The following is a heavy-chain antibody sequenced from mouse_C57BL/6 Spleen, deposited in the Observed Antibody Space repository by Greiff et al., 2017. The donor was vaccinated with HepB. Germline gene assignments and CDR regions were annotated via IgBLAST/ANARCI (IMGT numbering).Heavy chain of an antibody. D-gene: IGHD1-1*01. CDR2: ISYDGSN. Sequence: EVQLQESGPGLVKPSQSLSLTCSVTGYSITSGYYWNWIRQFPGNKLEWMGYISYDGSNNYNPSLKNRISITRDTSKNQFFLKLNSVTTEDTATYYCARGYGIIYAMDYWGQGTSVTVSS. CDR1: GYSITSGYY. J-gene: IGHJ4*01. CDR3: ARGYGIIYAMDY. V-gene: IGHV3-6*01.